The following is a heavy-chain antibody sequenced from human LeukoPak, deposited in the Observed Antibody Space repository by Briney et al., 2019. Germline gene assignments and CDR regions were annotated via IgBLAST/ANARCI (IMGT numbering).Heavy chain of an antibody. D-gene: IGHD3-10*01. J-gene: IGHJ4*02. CDR3: ARDQTTMVRGVIPGY. CDR2: INPNTGGP. CDR1: GYTFTGYY. Sequence: GASVKVSCKSSGYTFTGYYLHWVRQAPGQGLEWMGWINPNTGGPKYAQKFQGRVTMTGDTSISTAYMERSRLRSDDTAVYYCARDQTTMVRGVIPGYWGQGTLVTVSS. V-gene: IGHV1-2*02.